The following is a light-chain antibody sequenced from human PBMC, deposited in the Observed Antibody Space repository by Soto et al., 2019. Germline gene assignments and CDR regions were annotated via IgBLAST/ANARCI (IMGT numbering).Light chain of an antibody. V-gene: IGLV2-23*02. CDR2: EVS. CDR1: SSDVGSYNL. Sequence: QSVLTQPASVSGSPGQSITISCTETSSDVGSYNLVSWYQQHPGKAPKLMIYEVSKRPSGVSNRFSGSKSGNTASLTISGLQAEDEADYYCCSYAGSSTYVFVTGTKVTVL. CDR3: CSYAGSSTYV. J-gene: IGLJ1*01.